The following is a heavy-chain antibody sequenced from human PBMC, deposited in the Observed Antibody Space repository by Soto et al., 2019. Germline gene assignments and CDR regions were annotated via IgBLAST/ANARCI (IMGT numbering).Heavy chain of an antibody. J-gene: IGHJ6*02. D-gene: IGHD3-22*01. CDR1: GGSISSGGYY. Sequence: SETLSLTCTVSGGSISSGGYYWSWIRQHPGKGLEWIGYIYYSGSTYYNPSLKSRVTISVDTSKNQFSLKLSSVTAADTAVYYCARDHRYYYDSSGYSDYYYYGMDVWGQGTTVT. CDR2: IYYSGST. CDR3: ARDHRYYYDSSGYSDYYYYGMDV. V-gene: IGHV4-31*03.